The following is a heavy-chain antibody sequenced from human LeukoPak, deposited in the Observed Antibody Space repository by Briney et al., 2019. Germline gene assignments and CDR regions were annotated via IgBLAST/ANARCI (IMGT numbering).Heavy chain of an antibody. CDR1: GGSISSGSYY. V-gene: IGHV4-61*02. CDR2: IYTSGST. D-gene: IGHD6-19*01. J-gene: IGHJ4*02. Sequence: TSETLSLTCTVSGGSISSGSYYWSWIRQPAGKGLEWIGRIYTSGSTNYNPSLKSRVTISVDTSKNQFSLKLSSVTAADTAVYYCARGLAVAGIKAFDYWGQGTLVTVSS. CDR3: ARGLAVAGIKAFDY.